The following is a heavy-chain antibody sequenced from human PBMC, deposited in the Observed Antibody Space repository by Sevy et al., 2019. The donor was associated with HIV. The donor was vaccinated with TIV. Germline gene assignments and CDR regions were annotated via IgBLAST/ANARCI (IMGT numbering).Heavy chain of an antibody. CDR2: ISGSGIT. CDR1: GFIFSDYY. CDR3: ARDPRLGIAREVARGGY. V-gene: IGHV3-11*01. J-gene: IGHJ4*02. D-gene: IGHD2-2*03. Sequence: GGSLRLSCSGSGFIFSDYYMSWIRQAPGRGLEWVSYISGSGITYYADSVEGRFTNSTGNAGNSQYLQMNSLRADDTAVYYCARDPRLGIAREVARGGYWGQGTLVTVSS.